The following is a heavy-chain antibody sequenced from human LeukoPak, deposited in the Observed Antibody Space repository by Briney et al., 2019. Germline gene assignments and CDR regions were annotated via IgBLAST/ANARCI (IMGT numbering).Heavy chain of an antibody. Sequence: SETLPLTCTVSRGSISSYYWSWIRQPPGKGLEWIGSIYYSGSTYYNPSLKSRVTISVDTSKNQFSLKLSSVTAADTAVYYCARGYGSGSYLTINWFDPWGQGTLVTVSS. J-gene: IGHJ5*02. V-gene: IGHV4-39*07. CDR3: ARGYGSGSYLTINWFDP. D-gene: IGHD3-10*01. CDR2: IYYSGST. CDR1: RGSISSYY.